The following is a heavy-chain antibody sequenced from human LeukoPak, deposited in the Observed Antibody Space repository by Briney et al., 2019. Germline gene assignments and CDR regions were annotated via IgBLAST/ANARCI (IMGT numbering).Heavy chain of an antibody. V-gene: IGHV3-48*03. Sequence: GGSLRLSCAASGFTFSSYEMNWVRQAPGKGLEWVSYISSSGSTIYYADSVKGRFTISRDNAKNSLYLQMNSLRAEDTAVYYCARETTENSSGYYWGHYYYYMDVWGKGTTVTISS. D-gene: IGHD3-22*01. CDR2: ISSSGSTI. CDR3: ARETTENSSGYYWGHYYYYMDV. CDR1: GFTFSSYE. J-gene: IGHJ6*03.